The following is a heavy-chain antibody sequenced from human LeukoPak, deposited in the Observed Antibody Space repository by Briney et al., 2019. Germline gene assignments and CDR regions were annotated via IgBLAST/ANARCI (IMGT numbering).Heavy chain of an antibody. D-gene: IGHD2-2*01. CDR1: GGSISSYY. Sequence: PSETLSLTCTVSGGSISSYYWSWIRQPAGKGLEWIGRIYTSGSTNYNPSLKSRVTMSVDTSKNQFSLKLSSVTAADTAVYYCARGGKGTDIVVVPAAFDYWGQGTLVTVSS. J-gene: IGHJ4*02. CDR2: IYTSGST. V-gene: IGHV4-4*07. CDR3: ARGGKGTDIVVVPAAFDY.